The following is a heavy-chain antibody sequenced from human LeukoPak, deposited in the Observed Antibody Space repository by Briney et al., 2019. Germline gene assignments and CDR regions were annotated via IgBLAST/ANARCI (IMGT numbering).Heavy chain of an antibody. Sequence: GASVKVSCKASEYTFTAYYMHWVRQAPGQGLEWMGWINPNSGGTKYVQNFQGRVTMTRDTSISTAYMELSGLRSDDTAVYYCARGPAYSQYCANGVCYFLDHWGQGALVTVSS. CDR1: EYTFTAYY. J-gene: IGHJ4*02. CDR3: ARGPAYSQYCANGVCYFLDH. V-gene: IGHV1-2*02. D-gene: IGHD2-8*01. CDR2: INPNSGGT.